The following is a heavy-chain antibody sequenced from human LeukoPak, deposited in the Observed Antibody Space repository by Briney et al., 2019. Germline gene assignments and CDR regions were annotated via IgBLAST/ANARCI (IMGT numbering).Heavy chain of an antibody. V-gene: IGHV3-30*02. J-gene: IGHJ3*02. D-gene: IGHD2-2*01. CDR1: AFTFSRYG. CDR2: IRYDGSNK. CDR3: ARAPPRYQLPSDAFDI. Sequence: GGSLRLSCAASAFTFSRYGMHWVRQAPGKGLEWLAFIRYDGSNKYYADSVKGRFTITRDNSKNTLYLQMNSLRAEDTAVYYCARAPPRYQLPSDAFDIWGQGTMVTVSS.